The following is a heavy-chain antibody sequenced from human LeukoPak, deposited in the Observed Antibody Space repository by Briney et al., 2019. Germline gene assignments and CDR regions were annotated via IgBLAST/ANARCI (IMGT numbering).Heavy chain of an antibody. D-gene: IGHD2-8*01. Sequence: GESLQISCKGSGDSFNIYWIGWVRQMPGKGLELMGIIYPGDSDTRYSPSFQGQVTISADKSISSAYLQWSSLKASDTAMYYCARHYCINGVCYPLYWGQGTLVTVSS. CDR1: GDSFNIYW. CDR2: IYPGDSDT. CDR3: ARHYCINGVCYPLY. J-gene: IGHJ4*02. V-gene: IGHV5-51*01.